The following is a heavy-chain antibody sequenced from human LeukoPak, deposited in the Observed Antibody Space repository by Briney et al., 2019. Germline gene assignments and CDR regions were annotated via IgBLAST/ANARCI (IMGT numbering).Heavy chain of an antibody. V-gene: IGHV3-23*01. CDR2: ISGSGATT. CDR1: GFSFSGYA. J-gene: IGHJ4*02. CDR3: AKDYLGSSGFSYYFDY. Sequence: PGGSLRLSCAASGFSFSGYAMSWVRQTPGKGLEWVSSISGSGATTYYADSVKGRFTISRDNSRNTLYLQMNSLRAEDTAVYYCAKDYLGSSGFSYYFDYWGQGTLVTVSS. D-gene: IGHD3-22*01.